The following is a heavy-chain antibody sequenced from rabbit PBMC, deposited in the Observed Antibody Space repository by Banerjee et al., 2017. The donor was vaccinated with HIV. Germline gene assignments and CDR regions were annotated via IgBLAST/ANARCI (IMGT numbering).Heavy chain of an antibody. CDR3: VRETETYAGYAGYGYAV. CDR2: IDPVFGST. CDR1: GFSFSSSYW. V-gene: IGHV1S45*01. Sequence: QEQLEESGGDLVKPGASLTLTCTASGFSFSSSYWICWVRQAPGKGLEWIGYIDPVFGSTYYASWVNGRFTISSHNAQNTLYLQLNSLTAADTATYFCVRETETYAGYAGYGYAVWGQGTLVTVS. J-gene: IGHJ4*01. D-gene: IGHD6-1*01.